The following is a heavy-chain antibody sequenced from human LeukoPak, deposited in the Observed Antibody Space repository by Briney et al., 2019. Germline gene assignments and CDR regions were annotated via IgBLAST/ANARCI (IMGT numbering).Heavy chain of an antibody. V-gene: IGHV1-2*06. J-gene: IGHJ4*02. CDR3: AREGGGLGSSRF. CDR2: INPNSGGT. Sequence: ASVKVSCKASGYTFTDYHMHWVRQAPGQGPEWMGRINPNSGGTNYAQKFQGRVTMTRDTSISTAYMELSRLRSDDTAVYYCAREGGGLGSSRFWGQGTLVIVSS. CDR1: GYTFTDYH. D-gene: IGHD3-16*01.